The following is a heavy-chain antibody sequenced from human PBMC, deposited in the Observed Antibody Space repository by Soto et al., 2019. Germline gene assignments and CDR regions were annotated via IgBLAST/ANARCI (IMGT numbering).Heavy chain of an antibody. J-gene: IGHJ4*02. V-gene: IGHV3-48*01. D-gene: IGHD1-26*01. CDR3: ASGXXYAEGGY. CDR1: GFTFSSYS. CDR2: ISSSSSTI. Sequence: EVQLVESGGGLVQPGGSLRLSCAASGFTFSSYSMNWVRQAPGKGLEWVSYISSSSSTIYYADSVKGRFTISRDNXXXXXXXXXXXXXXXXXXXXXCASGXXYAEGGYWGQGTLVTVSS.